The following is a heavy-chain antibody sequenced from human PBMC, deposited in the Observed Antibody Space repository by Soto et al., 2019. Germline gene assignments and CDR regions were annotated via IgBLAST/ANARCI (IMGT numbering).Heavy chain of an antibody. CDR1: GCPLSTSNYY. Sequence: SETLSLTCAVSGCPLSTSNYYWGRPRPHPGKGLEWIRSINYSGSTNYNPYLKSRVTISVDTSKNQFSLKLSSVTAADTAVYYCARGRVVVPAAMSTGGVDLGLVRSERYNWLDPWGQGTLVTVSS. CDR3: ARGRVVVPAAMSTGGVDLGLVRSERYNWLDP. V-gene: IGHV4-39*07. D-gene: IGHD2-2*01. J-gene: IGHJ5*02. CDR2: INYSGST.